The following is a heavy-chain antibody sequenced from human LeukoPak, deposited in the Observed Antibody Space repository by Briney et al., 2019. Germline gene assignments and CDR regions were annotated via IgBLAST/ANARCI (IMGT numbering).Heavy chain of an antibody. Sequence: MNPNSGNTGYAQTFQGRVIMTRNTSISTAYMELSSLTSEDTAVYYCARGQGGPAAQAFHIWGQGTMVTVSS. CDR3: ARGQGGPAAQAFHI. J-gene: IGHJ3*02. CDR2: MNPNSGNT. V-gene: IGHV1-8*01. D-gene: IGHD6-13*01.